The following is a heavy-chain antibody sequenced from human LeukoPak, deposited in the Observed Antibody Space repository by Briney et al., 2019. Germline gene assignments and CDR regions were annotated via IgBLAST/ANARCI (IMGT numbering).Heavy chain of an antibody. J-gene: IGHJ4*02. V-gene: IGHV4-59*12. CDR3: ASSDILTGFTR. CDR1: GGSISSYY. CDR2: IYYSGST. D-gene: IGHD3-9*01. Sequence: NPSETLSLTCTVSGGSISSYYWSWIRQPPGKGLEWIGYIYYSGSTNYNPSLKSRVTISLDKSKNQFSLELSSVTAADTAVYYCASSDILTGFTRWGQGTLVTVSS.